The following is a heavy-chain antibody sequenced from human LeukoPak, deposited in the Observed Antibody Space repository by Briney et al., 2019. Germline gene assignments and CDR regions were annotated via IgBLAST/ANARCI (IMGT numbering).Heavy chain of an antibody. Sequence: EASVKVSCKASGYTFTSYGISWVRQAPGQGLEGMGWISAYNGNTNYAQKFQGRVTMTEDTSTDTAYMELSSLRSEDTAVYYCATDLKGHSSSWYWRYWGQGTLVTVSS. D-gene: IGHD6-13*01. CDR1: GYTFTSYG. V-gene: IGHV1-18*01. CDR2: ISAYNGNT. J-gene: IGHJ4*02. CDR3: ATDLKGHSSSWYWRY.